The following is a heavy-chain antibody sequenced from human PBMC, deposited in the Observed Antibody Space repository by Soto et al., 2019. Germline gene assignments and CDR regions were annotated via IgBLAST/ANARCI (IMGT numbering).Heavy chain of an antibody. CDR3: ARGQMVRGNPSGF. V-gene: IGHV3-7*01. D-gene: IGHD3-10*01. CDR1: GFTFSSYW. J-gene: IGHJ4*02. Sequence: EVQLVESGGGLVQPGGSLRLSCAASGFTFSSYWMGWVRQAPGKGLEWVANIKQDGSEKYYVDSVKGRFTISRDNAKNSLYLQMNSLRAEDTAVYYCARGQMVRGNPSGFWGQGTLVTVSS. CDR2: IKQDGSEK.